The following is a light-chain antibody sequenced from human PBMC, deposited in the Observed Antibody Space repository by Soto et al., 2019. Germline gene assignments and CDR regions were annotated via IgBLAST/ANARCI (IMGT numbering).Light chain of an antibody. CDR3: QQRSNWPRP. CDR2: AAS. J-gene: IGKJ1*01. Sequence: DDQLNLSPSVLSASVGDRVTITFRASQGISSSLAWYQQKPGEAPRLLIYAASTLQSGVPSRFSGSGSGTDFTLAISSLQPEDFAVYYCQQRSNWPRPFGQGAKAAIK. CDR1: QGISSS. V-gene: IGKV1-9*01.